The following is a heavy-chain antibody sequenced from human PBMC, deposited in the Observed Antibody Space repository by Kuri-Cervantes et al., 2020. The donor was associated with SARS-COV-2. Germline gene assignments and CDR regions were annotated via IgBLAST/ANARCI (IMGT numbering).Heavy chain of an antibody. CDR1: GGSFSGYY. V-gene: IGHV4-59*01. J-gene: IGHJ6*03. CDR2: IYYSGST. Sequence: SETLSLTCAVYGGSFSGYYWSWIRQPPGKGLEWIGYIYYSGSTNYNPSLKSRVTISVDTSKNQFSLKLSSVTAADTAVYYCARGQSCSSTSCYRGAYYYYYMDVWGKGTMVTVSS. D-gene: IGHD2-2*01. CDR3: ARGQSCSSTSCYRGAYYYYYMDV.